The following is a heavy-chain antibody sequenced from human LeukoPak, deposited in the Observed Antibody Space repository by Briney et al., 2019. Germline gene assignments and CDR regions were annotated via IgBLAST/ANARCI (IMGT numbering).Heavy chain of an antibody. CDR3: AKAGSIRFDY. CDR2: ISGNDGST. D-gene: IGHD1-26*01. J-gene: IGHJ4*02. CDR1: GGSFSGYY. V-gene: IGHV3-23*01. Sequence: ETLSLTCAVYGGSFSGYYWSWVRQAPGKGLEWVSGISGNDGSTYYADSAKGRFTISRDNSKNTLHLQMYSLRAEDTAIYYCAKAGSIRFDYWGQGTLVTVSS.